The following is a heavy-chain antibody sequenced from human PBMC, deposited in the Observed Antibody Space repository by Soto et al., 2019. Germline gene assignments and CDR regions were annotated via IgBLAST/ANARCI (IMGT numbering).Heavy chain of an antibody. V-gene: IGHV3-23*01. CDR3: AKSLHDLTPYYYDSSGYYYDY. D-gene: IGHD3-22*01. CDR1: GFTFSSYA. Sequence: EVQLLESGGGLVQPGGSLRLSCAASGFTFSSYAMSWVRQAPGKGLEWVSAISGSGGSTYYADSVKGRFTISRDNSKNTLDLQMNSLRADDTAVYYCAKSLHDLTPYYYDSSGYYYDYWGQGTLVTVSS. J-gene: IGHJ4*02. CDR2: ISGSGGST.